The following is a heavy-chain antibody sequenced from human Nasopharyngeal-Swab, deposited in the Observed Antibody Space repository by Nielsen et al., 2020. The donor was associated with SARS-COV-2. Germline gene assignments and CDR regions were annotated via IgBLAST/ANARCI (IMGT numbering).Heavy chain of an antibody. CDR2: IDPSDSYA. D-gene: IGHD3-9*01. V-gene: IGHV5-10-1*01. CDR1: GYSFSSYW. CDR3: AITRLTPFDY. J-gene: IGHJ4*02. Sequence: GESLKIYCEGSGYSFSSYWINWVRQTPGKGLEWLGRIDPSDSYAKYSPSFQGHVTISADRSISTAYLQWSSLKASDTATYYCAITRLTPFDYWGQGTLVTVSS.